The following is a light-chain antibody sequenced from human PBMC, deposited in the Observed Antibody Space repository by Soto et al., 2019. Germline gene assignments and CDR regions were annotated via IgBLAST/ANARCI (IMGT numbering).Light chain of an antibody. V-gene: IGKV3-11*01. J-gene: IGKJ1*01. CDR2: DAS. CDR1: QNISTY. Sequence: IVLIQSPATLSLSPGERATLSCRARQNISTYLTWYQQKPGQAPRLLIYDASNRATDIPARFSGSGSGTDFTLTISSLEPEDFAVYYCQRRSNWPRTFGQGTKVDI. CDR3: QRRSNWPRT.